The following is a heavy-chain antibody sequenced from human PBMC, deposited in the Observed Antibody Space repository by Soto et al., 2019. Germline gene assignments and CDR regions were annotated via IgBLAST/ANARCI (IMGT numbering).Heavy chain of an antibody. CDR3: AIIGGDYGSNNWIDP. CDR1: GDSISRNY. V-gene: IGHV4-59*01. Sequence: QVQLQESGPGLVKPSETLSLTCTVSGDSISRNYWTWIRQSPGKGLEWIGHIYYSGSTKYNPSLKSRVIISIDTSKNQFSLRLTSVTAADTDTYYCAIIGGDYGSNNWIDPWGQGALVTVSS. D-gene: IGHD4-17*01. CDR2: IYYSGST. J-gene: IGHJ5*02.